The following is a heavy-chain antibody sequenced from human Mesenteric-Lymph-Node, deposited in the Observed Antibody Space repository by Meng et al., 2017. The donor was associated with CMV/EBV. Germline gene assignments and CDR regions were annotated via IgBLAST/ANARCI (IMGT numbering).Heavy chain of an antibody. V-gene: IGHV3-23*01. CDR1: GFSFNTYG. CDR3: AKDSVANDHGPYYFES. J-gene: IGHJ4*02. CDR2: IGGGGADT. D-gene: IGHD4/OR15-4a*01. Sequence: GGSLRLSCAASGFSFNTYGMSWVRQAPGKGLDWVSTIGGGGADTHYADSVKGRFTISRDNSRNTLYLQMDSLRVEDTAVYYCAKDSVANDHGPYYFESWGQGTLVTVSS.